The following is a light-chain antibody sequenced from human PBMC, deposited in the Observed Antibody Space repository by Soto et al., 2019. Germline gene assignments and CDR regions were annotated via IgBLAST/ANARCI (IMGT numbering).Light chain of an antibody. V-gene: IGKV3-15*01. CDR1: QSVSSS. Sequence: EIVMTQSPATLSVSPGERATLSCRASQSVSSSLAWYQQKPGQAPRLLIYGASTRATGVPATFSGSGSGTEFTLTISSLHSEDSAVYYCQQYNNWPPGTFGQGTKLEI. J-gene: IGKJ2*01. CDR2: GAS. CDR3: QQYNNWPPGT.